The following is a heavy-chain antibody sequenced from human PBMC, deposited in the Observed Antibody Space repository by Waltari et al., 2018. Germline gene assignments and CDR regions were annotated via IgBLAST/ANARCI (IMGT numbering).Heavy chain of an antibody. V-gene: IGHV3-72*01. J-gene: IGHJ4*02. D-gene: IGHD3-22*01. CDR2: TRNKANSYTT. CDR1: GFTFSDHY. Sequence: EVQLVESGGGLVQPGGSLRLSCAASGFTFSDHYMDWVRQAPGKGLEWVGRTRNKANSYTTEYAASVKGRFTISRDDSKNSLYLQMNSLKTEDTAVYYCARAGGYYDSSGYRYWGQGTLVTVSS. CDR3: ARAGGYYDSSGYRY.